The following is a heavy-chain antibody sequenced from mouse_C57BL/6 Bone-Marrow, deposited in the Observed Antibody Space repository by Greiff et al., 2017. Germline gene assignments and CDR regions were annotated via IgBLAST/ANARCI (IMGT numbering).Heavy chain of an antibody. CDR3: ARDWTWGPWFAY. CDR2: ISDGGSYN. CDR1: GFTFSSYA. J-gene: IGHJ3*01. V-gene: IGHV5-4*01. Sequence: EVMLVESGGGLVKPGGSLKLSCAASGFTFSSYAMSWVRQTPETRLEWVATISDGGSYNYYPDNVKGRFTISRDNVKNNLYLQISQLKSEDTAMYYCARDWTWGPWFAYWGQGTLVTVSA.